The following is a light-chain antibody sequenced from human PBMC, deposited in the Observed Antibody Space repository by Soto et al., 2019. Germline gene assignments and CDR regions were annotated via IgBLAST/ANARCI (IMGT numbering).Light chain of an antibody. CDR3: SSYTASRTK. CDR2: DVS. J-gene: IGLJ2*01. Sequence: QSALTQPASVSGSPRQSITISCTGTNSDIGTYIYVSWYQQHPGKAPKLLIYDVSNRPSGVSNRFSGSKSGNTASLTISGLQAEDEADYYCSSYTASRTKFGGGTKLTVL. V-gene: IGLV2-14*01. CDR1: NSDIGTYIY.